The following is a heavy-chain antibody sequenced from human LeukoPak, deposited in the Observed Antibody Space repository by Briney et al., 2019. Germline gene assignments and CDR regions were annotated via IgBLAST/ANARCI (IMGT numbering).Heavy chain of an antibody. CDR2: INPNSGGT. CDR1: GYTFTGYY. J-gene: IGHJ6*03. Sequence: ASVKVSCKASGYTFTGYYMHWVRQAPGQGLEWMGWINPNSGGTNYAQKFQGRVTMTRDTSISTAYMELGRLRSDDTAVYYCARAGRQYQLLVRPLYYYYMDVWGKGTTVTVPS. V-gene: IGHV1-2*02. CDR3: ARAGRQYQLLVRPLYYYYMDV. D-gene: IGHD2-2*01.